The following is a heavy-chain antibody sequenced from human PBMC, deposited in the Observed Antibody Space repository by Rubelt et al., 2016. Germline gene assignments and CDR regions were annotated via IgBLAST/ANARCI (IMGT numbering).Heavy chain of an antibody. CDR2: IRFDGSNP. V-gene: IGHV3-30*02. CDR1: GFTFSSYG. J-gene: IGHJ4*02. Sequence: QVQLVESGGGLVQPGGSLRLSCAASGFTFSSYGMSWVRQAPGKGLEWVTFIRFDGSNPYHADSVKGRFTISRDNSRNTLYMQMNSLRDEDTAVYYCAKGLGSGWGLDYWGQGTLVTVSS. CDR3: AKGLGSGWGLDY. D-gene: IGHD6-19*01.